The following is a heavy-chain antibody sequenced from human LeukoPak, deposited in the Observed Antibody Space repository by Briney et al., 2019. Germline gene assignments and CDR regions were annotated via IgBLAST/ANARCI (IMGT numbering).Heavy chain of an antibody. D-gene: IGHD5-24*01. CDR3: ARGDGYNYGVST. J-gene: IGHJ5*02. CDR1: GGTFSSYA. Sequence: ASVKVPCKASGGTFSSYAISWVRQAPGQGLEWMGGIIPIFGTENYAQKFQGRVTITTDESTSTAYMELSSLRSEDTAVYYCARGDGYNYGVSTWGQGTLVTVSS. V-gene: IGHV1-69*05. CDR2: IIPIFGTE.